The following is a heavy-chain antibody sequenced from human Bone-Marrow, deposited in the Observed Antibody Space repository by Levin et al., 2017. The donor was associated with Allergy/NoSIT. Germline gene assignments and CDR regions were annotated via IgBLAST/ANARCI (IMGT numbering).Heavy chain of an antibody. CDR2: IRGSGVST. V-gene: IGHV3-23*01. CDR3: AKEEWAGLGNFFDY. CDR1: GFAFFTYD. J-gene: IGHJ4*02. D-gene: IGHD3-3*01. Sequence: ASVKVSCVASGFAFFTYDMSWVRQAPGKGLEWVSRIRGSGVSTYYADSVRGRFTISRDNSKNTLYLQMNSLRAEDTAVYYCAKEEWAGLGNFFDYWGQGSLVTVSS.